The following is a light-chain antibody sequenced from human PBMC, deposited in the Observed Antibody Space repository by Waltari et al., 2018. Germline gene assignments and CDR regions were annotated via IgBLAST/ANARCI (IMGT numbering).Light chain of an antibody. CDR3: QQYAGSPRT. J-gene: IGKJ1*01. CDR2: GAS. V-gene: IGKV3-20*01. Sequence: DIVLTQSPGTLSLSPGERATLSCKARENVDSYELACYQLKPGQAPRLLVYGASTRATGIPDRFSGGGSGTDFSLIISSLEPEDSAIYYCQQYAGSPRTFGQGTRVEIK. CDR1: ENVDSYE.